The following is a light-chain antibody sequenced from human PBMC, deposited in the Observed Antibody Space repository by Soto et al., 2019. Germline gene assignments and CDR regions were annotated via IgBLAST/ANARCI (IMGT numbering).Light chain of an antibody. Sequence: ETVMTQSPDTLSVSPGEGATLSCRASQNIRDTLAWYQQKPGQAPRLVMYGSSTRATGIPATFSGSGSGTDFPLTISSLEPEDFAVYYCQKSSSSPITFGQGTRLEI. J-gene: IGKJ5*01. CDR2: GSS. CDR3: QKSSSSPIT. CDR1: QNIRDT. V-gene: IGKV3-15*01.